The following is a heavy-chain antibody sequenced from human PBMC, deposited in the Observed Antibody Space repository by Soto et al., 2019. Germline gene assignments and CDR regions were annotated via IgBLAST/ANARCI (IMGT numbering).Heavy chain of an antibody. CDR1: GFTFSYYW. CDR3: ARGQGGAFDL. V-gene: IGHV3-74*01. Sequence: DVQLVESGGGSVQPGGSLSLSCAATGFTFSYYWMHWVRQAPGKGLVWVSRIHSDGSSTTDAASVKGRFTISRDNAKNTLYLQMNSLRAEDAAGYYCARGQGGAFDLWGQGTMVTVAS. D-gene: IGHD3-16*01. J-gene: IGHJ3*01. CDR2: IHSDGSST.